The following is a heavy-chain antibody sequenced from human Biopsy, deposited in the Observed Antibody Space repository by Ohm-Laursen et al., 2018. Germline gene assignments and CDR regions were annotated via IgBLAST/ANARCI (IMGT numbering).Heavy chain of an antibody. CDR3: ARELGNGMDV. J-gene: IGHJ6*02. Sequence: SLRLSCTASGFTFSDYYMNWIRQAPGKGLEWVSFITNTGRTVYADSVKGRFTTSRDNADNSLHLQMKSLRAEDTAVYYCARELGNGMDVWGQGTPVTVSS. CDR1: GFTFSDYY. V-gene: IGHV3-11*01. CDR2: ITNTGRTV.